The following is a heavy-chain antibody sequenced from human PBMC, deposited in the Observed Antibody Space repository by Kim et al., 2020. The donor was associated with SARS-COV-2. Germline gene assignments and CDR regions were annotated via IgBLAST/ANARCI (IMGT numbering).Heavy chain of an antibody. V-gene: IGHV3-74*01. D-gene: IGHD4-4*01. CDR3: ARVTTVTTADYYYYYGMDV. J-gene: IGHJ6*02. Sequence: GRFTISRDNAKNTLYLQMNSLRAEDTAVYYCARVTTVTTADYYYYYGMDVWGQGTTVTVSS.